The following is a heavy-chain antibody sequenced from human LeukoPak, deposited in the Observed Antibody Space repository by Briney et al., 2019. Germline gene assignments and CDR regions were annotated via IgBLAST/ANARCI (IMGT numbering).Heavy chain of an antibody. J-gene: IGHJ4*02. CDR3: TTGSSVRSYFDY. CDR1: GFTFSNAW. V-gene: IGHV3-15*01. D-gene: IGHD4-17*01. Sequence: GGSLRLSCAASGFTFSNAWMSWVRQAPGKGLEWVGRIKSKTDGCTTDYAAPVKGRFTISRDDSKNTLYLQMNSLKTEDTAVYYCTTGSSVRSYFDYWGQGTLVTVSS. CDR2: IKSKTDGCTT.